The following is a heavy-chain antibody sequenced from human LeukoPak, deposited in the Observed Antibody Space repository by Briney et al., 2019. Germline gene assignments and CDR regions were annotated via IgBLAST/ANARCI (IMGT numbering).Heavy chain of an antibody. D-gene: IGHD3-22*01. CDR1: GSTFSSYE. CDR3: ATTPDYYNSSGYSGY. CDR2: ISSSGSTI. V-gene: IGHV3-48*03. Sequence: GGSLRLSCAASGSTFSSYEMNWVRQAPGKGPGWVSYISSSGSTIYYADSVKGRFTISRDNAKNSLYLQMNSLRAEDTAVYYCATTPDYYNSSGYSGYWGQGTLVTVSS. J-gene: IGHJ4*02.